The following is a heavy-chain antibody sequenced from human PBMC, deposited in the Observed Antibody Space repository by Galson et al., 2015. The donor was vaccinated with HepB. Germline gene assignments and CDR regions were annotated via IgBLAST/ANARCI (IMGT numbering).Heavy chain of an antibody. CDR3: ARHDSDTKVVGATAFAFDI. CDR2: IYYSGST. V-gene: IGHV4-39*01. D-gene: IGHD1-26*01. CDR1: GGSISSSSYY. J-gene: IGHJ3*02. Sequence: LSLTCTVSGGSISSSSYYWGWIRQPPGKGLEWIGSIYYSGSTYYNPSLKSRVTISVDTSKNQFPLKLSSVTAADTAVYYCARHDSDTKVVGATAFAFDIWGQGTMVTVSS.